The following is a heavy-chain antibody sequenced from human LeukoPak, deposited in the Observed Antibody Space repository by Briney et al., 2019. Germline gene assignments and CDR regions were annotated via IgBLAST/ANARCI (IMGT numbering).Heavy chain of an antibody. V-gene: IGHV4-61*02. CDR2: IYTSGST. J-gene: IGHJ4*02. D-gene: IGHD3-10*01. CDR1: GGSISSGSYY. Sequence: PSETLSLTCTVSGGSISSGSYYWSRIRQPAGKGLEWIGRIYTSGSTNYNPSLKSRVTISVDTSKNQFSLKLSSVTAADTAVYYCARDSITMVRGTGYYFDYWGQGTLVTVSS. CDR3: ARDSITMVRGTGYYFDY.